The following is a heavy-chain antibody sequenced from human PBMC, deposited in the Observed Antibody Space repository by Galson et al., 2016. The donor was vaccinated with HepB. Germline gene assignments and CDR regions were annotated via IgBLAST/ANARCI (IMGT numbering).Heavy chain of an antibody. Sequence: SLRLSCAASGFKFSSYSMNWVRQTPGKGLEWVSSISSSGNYVQYGDSVKGRFTISRDNAQNSLFLQMNSLRAEDTAVYYCVRDRQWLGRGEYYFDYWGQGTLVTVSS. V-gene: IGHV3-21*06. CDR3: VRDRQWLGRGEYYFDY. D-gene: IGHD6-19*01. CDR1: GFKFSSYS. J-gene: IGHJ4*02. CDR2: ISSSGNYV.